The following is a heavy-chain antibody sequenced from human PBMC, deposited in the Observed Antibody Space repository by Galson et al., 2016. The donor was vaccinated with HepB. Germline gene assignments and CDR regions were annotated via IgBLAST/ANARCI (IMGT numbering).Heavy chain of an antibody. J-gene: IGHJ6*02. CDR1: GASITTYF. CDR3: ARDGGEGCTSTTCYEGAEYDYGFDV. CDR2: FYYGGKT. D-gene: IGHD2-2*01. Sequence: SETLSLTCTVSGASITTYFWTWIRQSPGKGLEWIGYFYYGGKTNYNPSLKSRVTISADTSKNQFSLRLSSVTAADTAVYFCARDGGEGCTSTTCYEGAEYDYGFDVWGQGTSVFVS. V-gene: IGHV4-59*12.